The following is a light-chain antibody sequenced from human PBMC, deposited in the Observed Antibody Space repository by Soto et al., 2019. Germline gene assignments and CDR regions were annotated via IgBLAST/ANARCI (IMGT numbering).Light chain of an antibody. Sequence: EIELTHPPGTLSLSPGERVTLSCRAGQTLTNTFLAWYQQRPGQSPRLLIYAASTRATGTPARLSGSGSGTDFTLSISSLEPEDSAFYFCQHRANWPLTFGGGTKVDIK. V-gene: IGKV3-11*01. CDR3: QHRANWPLT. CDR1: QTLTNTF. J-gene: IGKJ4*01. CDR2: AAS.